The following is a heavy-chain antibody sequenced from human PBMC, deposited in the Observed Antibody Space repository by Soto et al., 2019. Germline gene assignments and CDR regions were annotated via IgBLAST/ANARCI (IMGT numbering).Heavy chain of an antibody. D-gene: IGHD3-10*01. CDR3: AKGYGPGSYYDY. Sequence: QVQLVESGGGLVKPGGSLRLSCAASGFTLRNYYMSWIRQSPGKGLQWVSFISPSGSDEYYADSVKGRFTISRDNAKSSLSLQMNSLRVEDTALYYCAKGYGPGSYYDYWGQGTLVTVSS. V-gene: IGHV3-11*01. CDR1: GFTLRNYY. CDR2: ISPSGSDE. J-gene: IGHJ4*02.